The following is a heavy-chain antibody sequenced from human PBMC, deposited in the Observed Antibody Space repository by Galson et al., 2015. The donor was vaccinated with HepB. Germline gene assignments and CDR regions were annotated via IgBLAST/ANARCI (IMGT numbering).Heavy chain of an antibody. CDR1: GGSINGGDYY. Sequence: TLSLTCTVSGGSINGGDYYWSWLRQPPGKGLEWIGYIHYSGSTYYNPSPKSRVIMSVDTSKNQFSLKLSSVTAADTAVYYCASVALPQYDFWTNVDVWGKGTTVTVSS. J-gene: IGHJ6*04. CDR2: IHYSGST. D-gene: IGHD3-3*01. V-gene: IGHV4-30-4*01. CDR3: ASVALPQYDFWTNVDV.